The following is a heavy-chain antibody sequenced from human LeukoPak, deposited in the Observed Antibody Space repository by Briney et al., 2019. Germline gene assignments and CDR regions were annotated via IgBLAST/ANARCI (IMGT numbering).Heavy chain of an antibody. CDR1: GGSFNSYY. Sequence: SETLSLTCAVYGGSFNSYYWTWIRQSPGKGLEWIGEINHSGTINYNPSLESRVTMSVDTSRNQLSLNLRSVTAADTAVYYCARGEYGLFDYWGQGTLVTVSS. D-gene: IGHD2/OR15-2a*01. J-gene: IGHJ4*02. CDR2: INHSGTI. CDR3: ARGEYGLFDY. V-gene: IGHV4-34*01.